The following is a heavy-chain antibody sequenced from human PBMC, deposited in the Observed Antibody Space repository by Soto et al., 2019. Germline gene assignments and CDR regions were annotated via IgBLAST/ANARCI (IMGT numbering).Heavy chain of an antibody. Sequence: ASVKVSCKAAGFSFSDYFMHWVRQAPGQGLEWMGIINPSGDSRNYAQRFQGRVTITRDTAATTAYMELRSLTSDDSAMYFCARDTSHYFDHWGQGTLVAVSS. CDR2: INPSGDSR. V-gene: IGHV1-46*01. CDR3: ARDTSHYFDH. CDR1: GFSFSDYF. J-gene: IGHJ4*02. D-gene: IGHD2-2*01.